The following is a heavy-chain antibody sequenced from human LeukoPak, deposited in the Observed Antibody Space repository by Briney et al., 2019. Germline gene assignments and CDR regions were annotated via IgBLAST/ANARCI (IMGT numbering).Heavy chain of an antibody. D-gene: IGHD3-22*01. V-gene: IGHV3-15*01. Sequence: GGSVKLSCAASGVTFSNTCISWVRQAPGKGLEWVDSIKSKTDGGTTDYAAPVKGRFTISRDDSKNTLYLQMNSLKTEDTAVYYCTTDPADYYDSSGYYFSRDYWGQGTLVTVSS. CDR3: TTDPADYYDSSGYYFSRDY. CDR1: GVTFSNTC. J-gene: IGHJ4*02. CDR2: IKSKTDGGTT.